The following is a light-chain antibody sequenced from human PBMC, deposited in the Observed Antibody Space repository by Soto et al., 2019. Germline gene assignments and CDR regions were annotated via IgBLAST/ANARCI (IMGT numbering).Light chain of an antibody. CDR1: QTVSRYD. CDR3: QLALT. Sequence: PQSPATLSLSPGGRAILSCRSSQTVSRYDLSWYQKPPGQPPRLLIYGASTRATGVPDRFRGSGSGADFILTISSRQPEDFEVYYCQLALTFGGGTTVE. CDR2: GAS. V-gene: IGKV3D-7*01. J-gene: IGKJ4*01.